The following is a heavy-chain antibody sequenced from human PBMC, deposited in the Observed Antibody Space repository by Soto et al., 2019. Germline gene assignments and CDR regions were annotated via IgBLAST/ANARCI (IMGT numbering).Heavy chain of an antibody. J-gene: IGHJ4*02. V-gene: IGHV3-30-3*01. Sequence: QVQLVESGGGVVQPGRSLRLSCAASGFTFSSYAMHWVRQAPGKGLEGVAVISYDGSNKYYADSVKGRFTISRDNSKNTLYLQMNSLRAEDTAVYYCARETVVTARTPVWDYWGQGTLVTVSS. CDR2: ISYDGSNK. CDR3: ARETVVTARTPVWDY. CDR1: GFTFSSYA. D-gene: IGHD2-21*02.